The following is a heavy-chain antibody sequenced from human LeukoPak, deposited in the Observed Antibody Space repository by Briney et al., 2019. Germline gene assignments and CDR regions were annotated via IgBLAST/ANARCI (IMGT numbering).Heavy chain of an antibody. Sequence: ETLSLTCTVSGGSISSDYWQWIRQPPGKGLEWVSSICGGSEDTYHAVGVKGRFSISRDNSKSALYLQMDSLRADDAAVYYCARTIAQYSNSWLYFYHGLDVWGQGTTVTVSS. CDR2: ICGGSEDT. J-gene: IGHJ6*02. D-gene: IGHD6-13*01. CDR1: GGSISSDY. CDR3: ARTIAQYSNSWLYFYHGLDV. V-gene: IGHV3-23*01.